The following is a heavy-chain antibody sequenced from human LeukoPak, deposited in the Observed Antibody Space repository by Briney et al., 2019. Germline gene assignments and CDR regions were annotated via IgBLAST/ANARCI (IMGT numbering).Heavy chain of an antibody. CDR3: ARDAVGSSYFDY. CDR1: GDSVSSNSAV. CDR2: TYYRSEWNN. D-gene: IGHD1-26*01. J-gene: IGHJ4*02. Sequence: SQTLSLTCAISGDSVSSNSAVWNWVRQSPSRGLEWLGRTYYRSEWNNHYAVSVKSRITINPDTSKNQFSLQLNSVTPEDTAVYYCARDAVGSSYFDYWGQGTLVTVSS. V-gene: IGHV6-1*01.